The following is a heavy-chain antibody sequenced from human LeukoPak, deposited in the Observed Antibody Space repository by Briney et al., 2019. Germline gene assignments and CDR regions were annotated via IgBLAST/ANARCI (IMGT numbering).Heavy chain of an antibody. J-gene: IGHJ5*02. D-gene: IGHD1-26*01. CDR1: GYSLSICG. Sequence: ASVKVSFTASGYSLSICGISWVRQAPGQGLEWMGWISAYNGNTNYAQKVQGRVTLTTDTSTSTAYMELGSLTSDDTAVYYCARVGLMVGPTVKYMWFDPWGQGTLVTVTS. CDR2: ISAYNGNT. CDR3: ARVGLMVGPTVKYMWFDP. V-gene: IGHV1-18*01.